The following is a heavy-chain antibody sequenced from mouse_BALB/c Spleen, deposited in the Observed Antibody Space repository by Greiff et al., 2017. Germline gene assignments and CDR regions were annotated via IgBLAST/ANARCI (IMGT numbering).Heavy chain of an antibody. V-gene: IGHV1S29*02. Sequence: VQLKQSGPELVKPGASVKISCKASGYTFTDYNMHWVKQSHGKSLEWIGYIYPYNGGTGYNQKFKSKATLTVDNSSSTAYMELRSLTSEDSAVYYCARDCYDYDGFAYWGQGTLVTVSA. CDR1: GYTFTDYN. D-gene: IGHD2-4*01. CDR2: IYPYNGGT. CDR3: ARDCYDYDGFAY. J-gene: IGHJ3*01.